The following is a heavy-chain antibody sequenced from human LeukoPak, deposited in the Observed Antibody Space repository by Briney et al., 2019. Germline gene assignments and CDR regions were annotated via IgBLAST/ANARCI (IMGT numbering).Heavy chain of an antibody. V-gene: IGHV3-33*06. CDR3: AKDLRSYSNFYYFDY. CDR2: IWYDGSNK. J-gene: IGHJ4*02. Sequence: PGGSLRLSCAASGFTFSSYGMHWVRQAPGKGLVWVAVIWYDGSNKYYADSVKGRFTISRDNSKNTLYLQMNSLRAEDTAVYYCAKDLRSYSNFYYFDYWGQGTLVTVSS. CDR1: GFTFSSYG. D-gene: IGHD4-11*01.